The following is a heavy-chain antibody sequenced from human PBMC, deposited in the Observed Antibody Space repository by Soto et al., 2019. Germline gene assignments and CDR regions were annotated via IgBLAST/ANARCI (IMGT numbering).Heavy chain of an antibody. CDR1: GGSISSYY. J-gene: IGHJ4*02. Sequence: SETLSLTCTVSGGSISSYYWSWIRQPPWKGLEWIGYIYYSGSTNYNPSLKSRVTISVDTSKNQFSLKLSSVTAADTAVYYCARDRGVGFRELFALDYWGQGTLVTVSS. CDR3: ARDRGVGFRELFALDY. D-gene: IGHD3-10*01. V-gene: IGHV4-59*01. CDR2: IYYSGST.